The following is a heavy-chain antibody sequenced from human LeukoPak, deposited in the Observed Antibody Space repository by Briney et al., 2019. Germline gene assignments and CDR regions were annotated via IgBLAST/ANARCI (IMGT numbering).Heavy chain of an antibody. Sequence: SQTLSLTCAISGDSVSSNSAAWNWIRQSPSRGLEWLGRTHYRSKWYNDYAVSVKSRITINPDTSKNQFSLQLNSVTPEDTAVYYCARAIRSSWYGNYFDYWGQGTLVTVSS. CDR2: THYRSKWYN. CDR1: GDSVSSNSAA. J-gene: IGHJ4*02. CDR3: ARAIRSSWYGNYFDY. V-gene: IGHV6-1*01. D-gene: IGHD6-13*01.